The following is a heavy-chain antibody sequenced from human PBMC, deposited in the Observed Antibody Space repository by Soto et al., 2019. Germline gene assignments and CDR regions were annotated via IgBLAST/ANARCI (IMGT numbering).Heavy chain of an antibody. CDR2: INPSGGST. J-gene: IGHJ6*02. CDR3: ARDHGIVVVPAASPRYGMDV. D-gene: IGHD2-2*01. V-gene: IGHV1-46*01. CDR1: GYTFTSYY. Sequence: ASVKVSCKASGYTFTSYYMHWVRQAPGQGLEWMGIINPSGGSTSYAQRFQGRVTMTRDTSTSTVYMELSSLRSEDTAVYYCARDHGIVVVPAASPRYGMDVWGQGTTVTVSS.